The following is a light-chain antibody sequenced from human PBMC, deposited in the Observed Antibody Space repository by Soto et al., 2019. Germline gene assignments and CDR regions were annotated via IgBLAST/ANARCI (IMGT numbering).Light chain of an antibody. Sequence: DVQMTQSPSTLSATVGDRVTITCRASQSVSTWLAWYQQKPGKAPKLLIYQASTLQTGVPSRISGSGSGTEFTLTISILQPDDFATYFCQQYSTYPLTFGGGTEVDIK. CDR1: QSVSTW. CDR3: QQYSTYPLT. CDR2: QAS. V-gene: IGKV1-5*03. J-gene: IGKJ4*01.